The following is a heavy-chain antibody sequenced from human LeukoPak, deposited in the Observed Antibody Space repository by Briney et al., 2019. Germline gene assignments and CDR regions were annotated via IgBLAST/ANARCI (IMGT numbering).Heavy chain of an antibody. D-gene: IGHD1-26*01. V-gene: IGHV3-74*01. CDR1: GFTFSSHW. Sequence: GGSPRLSCEASGFTFSSHWMHWVRQAPGKGLVWIANIRGDGGHFGYADSVKGRFTISRDNAKNTLYIHMNGLRAEDTAVYYCARDEVGAPPIDYWGQGTLVTVSS. CDR2: IRGDGGHF. J-gene: IGHJ4*02. CDR3: ARDEVGAPPIDY.